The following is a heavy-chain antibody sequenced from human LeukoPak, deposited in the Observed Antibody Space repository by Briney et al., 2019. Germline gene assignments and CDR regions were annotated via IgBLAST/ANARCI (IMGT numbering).Heavy chain of an antibody. D-gene: IGHD1-26*01. V-gene: IGHV1-24*01. CDR1: GYTLTELS. CDR2: FDPEDGET. Sequence: GASVKVSCKVSGYTLTELSMHWVRQAPGKGLEWMGGFDPEDGETIYAQKFQGRVTMTEDTSTDTAYMELSSLRSEDTAVYYSATMKWELLGSWFDPWGQGTLVTVSS. J-gene: IGHJ5*02. CDR3: ATMKWELLGSWFDP.